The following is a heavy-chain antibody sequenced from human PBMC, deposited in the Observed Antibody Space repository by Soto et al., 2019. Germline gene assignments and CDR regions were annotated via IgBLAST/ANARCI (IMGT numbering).Heavy chain of an antibody. CDR2: IYYSGST. CDR1: GGSISSYY. D-gene: IGHD4-17*01. V-gene: IGHV4-59*01. J-gene: IGHJ5*02. Sequence: QVQLQESGPGLVKPSETLSLTCTVSGGSISSYYWSWIRQPPGKGLEWIGYIYYSGSTNYNPSLKSRVTISVDTSKSRFSLKLSSVTAADAAVYYCARGPGGDYGYHGWFDPWGQGTLVTVSS. CDR3: ARGPGGDYGYHGWFDP.